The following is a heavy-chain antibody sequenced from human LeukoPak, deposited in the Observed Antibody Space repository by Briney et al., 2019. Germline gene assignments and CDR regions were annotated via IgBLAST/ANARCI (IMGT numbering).Heavy chain of an antibody. D-gene: IGHD3-10*01. J-gene: IGHJ4*02. CDR3: ARDTSGIGSYDY. CDR2: ISGSGGTT. Sequence: PGGSLRLSCAASGFTFSNYAMSWVRQAPGKGLEWVSVISGSGGTTYYADSVKGRFTISRDNSKNTLYLQMSSLRAEDTAVYYCARDTSGIGSYDYWGQGTLVTVSS. V-gene: IGHV3-23*01. CDR1: GFTFSNYA.